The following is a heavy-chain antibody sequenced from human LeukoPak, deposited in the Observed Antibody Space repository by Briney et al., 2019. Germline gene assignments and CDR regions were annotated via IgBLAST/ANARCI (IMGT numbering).Heavy chain of an antibody. CDR3: ASMPSTEIYYFYYVDV. CDR1: RFTFSSYT. D-gene: IGHD2-2*01. CDR2: ISANAVST. V-gene: IGHV3-23*01. Sequence: LTGGSLRLSCADSRFTFSSYTMNWVRQAPGKGLEWVSGISANAVSTYYADSVKRRFTISRDNSKNTLYLHMDRLGTEDTAVYYCASMPSTEIYYFYYVDVWGKGTTVTVSS. J-gene: IGHJ6*03.